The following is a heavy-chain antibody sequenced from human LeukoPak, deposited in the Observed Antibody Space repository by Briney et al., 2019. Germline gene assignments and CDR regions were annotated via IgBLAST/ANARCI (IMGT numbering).Heavy chain of an antibody. CDR1: GASISGNTYY. CDR2: VYYTGNL. D-gene: IGHD6-13*01. J-gene: IGHJ4*02. V-gene: IGHV4-61*01. CDR3: ARGSAPGTGPPSLDS. Sequence: SETLSLTCTVSGASISGNTYYWTWIRQPPGKRLEWIGYVYYTGNLNYNPSLDHRVSLSIDTSKNQFSLSLSSVTAADTAVYYCARGSAPGTGPPSLDSWGQGTLVTVSS.